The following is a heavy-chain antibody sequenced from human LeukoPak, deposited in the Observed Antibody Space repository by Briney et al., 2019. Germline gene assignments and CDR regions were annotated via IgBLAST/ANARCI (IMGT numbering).Heavy chain of an antibody. D-gene: IGHD6-25*01. CDR1: GGSISSSSYY. CDR2: IYYSGST. CDR3: ARATQRLGYYFDY. Sequence: SETLSLTCTVSGGSISSSSYYWGWIRQPPGKGLEWIGRIYYSGSTYYNPSLKSRVTISVDTSKNQFSLKLSSVTAADTAVYYCARATQRLGYYFDYWGQGTLVTVSS. V-gene: IGHV4-39*07. J-gene: IGHJ4*02.